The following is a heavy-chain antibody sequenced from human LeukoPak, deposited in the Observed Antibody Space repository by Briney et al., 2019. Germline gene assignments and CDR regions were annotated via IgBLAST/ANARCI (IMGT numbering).Heavy chain of an antibody. V-gene: IGHV3-9*01. CDR2: INWNSGSI. CDR3: ARPSFTQGSYFDY. CDR1: GFSFDDYA. D-gene: IGHD2-15*01. Sequence: PGGSLRLSCAASGFSFDDYAMHWVRQAPGKGLEWVSGINWNSGSIDYAESVKGRFTISRDNAKNSLYLQMNSLSAEDTAVYYCARPSFTQGSYFDYWGQGTLVTVSS. J-gene: IGHJ4*02.